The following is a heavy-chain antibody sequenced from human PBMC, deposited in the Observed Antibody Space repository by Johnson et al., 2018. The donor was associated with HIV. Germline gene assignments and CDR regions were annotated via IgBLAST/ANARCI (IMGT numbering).Heavy chain of an antibody. CDR1: GFTFSNAW. Sequence: VQLVESGGGLVKPGGSLRLSCAASGFTFSNAWMSWVRQAPGKGLEWVGRIKSKTDGGTTDYAAPVKGRFTISRDDSKNTLYLQMNSLKTEDTAVYYCTTDCSGGSCYSGAFHIWGQGTMVTVSS. CDR2: IKSKTDGGTT. D-gene: IGHD2-15*01. CDR3: TTDCSGGSCYSGAFHI. V-gene: IGHV3-15*01. J-gene: IGHJ3*02.